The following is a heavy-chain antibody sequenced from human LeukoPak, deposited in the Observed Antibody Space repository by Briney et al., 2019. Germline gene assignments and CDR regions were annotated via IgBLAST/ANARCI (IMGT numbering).Heavy chain of an antibody. Sequence: GGSLRLSCGASGFTFSDYYMSWIRQAPGEGLEWVSYNSSSGSTIYYADSVKGRFTLSRDNAKNSLHLQMNSLRAEDTAVYYCASGSSGWPDFDYWGQGTLVTVSS. V-gene: IGHV3-11*04. CDR2: NSSSGSTI. CDR3: ASGSSGWPDFDY. CDR1: GFTFSDYY. D-gene: IGHD6-19*01. J-gene: IGHJ4*02.